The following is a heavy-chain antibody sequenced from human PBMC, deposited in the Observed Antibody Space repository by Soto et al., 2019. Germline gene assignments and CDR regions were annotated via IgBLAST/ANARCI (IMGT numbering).Heavy chain of an antibody. J-gene: IGHJ4*02. Sequence: QVQLVESGGGVVQPGRSLRLSCAASGFTFSSYGMHWVRQAPVKGLEWVAVIWYDGSNKYYADSVKGRFTISRDNSKNTLYLQMNSLRAEDTAVYYCESSGGSFDFDYWGQGTLVTVSS. V-gene: IGHV3-33*01. CDR2: IWYDGSNK. D-gene: IGHD2-15*01. CDR1: GFTFSSYG. CDR3: ESSGGSFDFDY.